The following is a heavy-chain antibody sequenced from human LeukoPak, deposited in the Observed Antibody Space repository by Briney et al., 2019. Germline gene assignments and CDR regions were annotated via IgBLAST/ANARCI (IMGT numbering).Heavy chain of an antibody. CDR1: GGSTSSGSYY. CDR2: IYTSGST. Sequence: SQTLSLTCTVSGGSTSSGSYYWSWIRQPAGKGLEWIGRIYTSGSTNYNPSLKSRVTISVDTSKNQFSLKLSSVTAADTAVYYCARSRDCSGGYCSPAQGYWGQGTLVTVSS. J-gene: IGHJ4*02. CDR3: ARSRDCSGGYCSPAQGY. D-gene: IGHD2-15*01. V-gene: IGHV4-61*02.